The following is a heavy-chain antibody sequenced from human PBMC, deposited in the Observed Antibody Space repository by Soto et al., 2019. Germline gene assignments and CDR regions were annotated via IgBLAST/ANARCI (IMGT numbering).Heavy chain of an antibody. Sequence: SVKVSWNGSGGAFSSYAISWVRQAPGQGLEWMGGIIPIFGTANYAQKFQGRVTITADESTSTAYMELSSLRSEDTAVYYCASYGSSNMYSSGWSSWFDPWGQGTLVTVSS. CDR2: IIPIFGTA. D-gene: IGHD6-19*01. CDR1: GGAFSSYA. V-gene: IGHV1-69*01. J-gene: IGHJ5*02. CDR3: ASYGSSNMYSSGWSSWFDP.